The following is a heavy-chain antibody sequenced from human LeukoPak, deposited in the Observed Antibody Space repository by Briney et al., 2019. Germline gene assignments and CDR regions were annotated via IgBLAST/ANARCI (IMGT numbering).Heavy chain of an antibody. CDR2: ISYDGSNK. J-gene: IGHJ4*02. Sequence: GRSLRLSCAASGFTFSSYAMHWVRQAPGKGLEGVAVISYDGSNKYYADSVKGRFTISRDNTRNTLYLQMNSLRAEDTAVYYCARRYCSGGSCYSVGHLDYWGQGTLVTVSS. CDR1: GFTFSSYA. V-gene: IGHV3-30*04. D-gene: IGHD2-15*01. CDR3: ARRYCSGGSCYSVGHLDY.